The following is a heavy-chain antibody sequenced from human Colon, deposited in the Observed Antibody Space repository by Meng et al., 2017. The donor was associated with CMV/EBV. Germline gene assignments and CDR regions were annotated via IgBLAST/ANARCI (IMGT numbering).Heavy chain of an antibody. V-gene: IGHV3-30-3*01. CDR2: ISYDGSNK. CDR1: GFTFSSYA. Sequence: GESLKIFCAASGFTFSSYAMHWVRQAPGKGLEWVAVISYDGSNKYYADSVKGRFTISRDNSKNTLYLQMNSLRAEDTAVYYCARMEEQLVRRDYYYYYGMDVWGQGTTVTVSS. CDR3: ARMEEQLVRRDYYYYYGMDV. J-gene: IGHJ6*02. D-gene: IGHD6-6*01.